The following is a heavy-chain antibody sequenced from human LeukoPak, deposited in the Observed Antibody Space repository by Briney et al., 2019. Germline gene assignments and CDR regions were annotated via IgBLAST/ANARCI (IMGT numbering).Heavy chain of an antibody. CDR3: AREASGSPDYFDY. J-gene: IGHJ4*02. Sequence: SETLSLTCAVYGGSFGAHFWSWIRQSPGRGLEWIGETSQSGTTNYNPSLESRVTISVDTSKNQFSLSLNSVTAADTAVYYCAREASGSPDYFDYWGQGTLVTVSS. D-gene: IGHD1-26*01. CDR2: TSQSGTT. CDR1: GGSFGAHF. V-gene: IGHV4-34*01.